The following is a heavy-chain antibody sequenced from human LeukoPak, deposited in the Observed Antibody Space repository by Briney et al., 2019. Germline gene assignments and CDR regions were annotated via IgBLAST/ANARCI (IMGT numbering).Heavy chain of an antibody. J-gene: IGHJ4*02. CDR3: ANVWWQPSYYFDY. CDR2: ISGSGYST. Sequence: PGGSLRLSCVVSGFTFSSYAMSWVRQAPGKGLEWVSVISGSGYSTNYTDSVKGRFTISRDNAKNMLYLQMNSLRAEDTAVYYCANVWWQPSYYFDYWGQGTLVTVSS. V-gene: IGHV3-23*01. CDR1: GFTFSSYA. D-gene: IGHD2-15*01.